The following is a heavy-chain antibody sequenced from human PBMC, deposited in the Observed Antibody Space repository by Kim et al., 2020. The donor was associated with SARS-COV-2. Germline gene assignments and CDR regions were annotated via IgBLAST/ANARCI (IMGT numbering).Heavy chain of an antibody. Sequence: SETLSLTCTVSGDSISSGYYYWSWIRQPAGKGLEWIGRIYVTGSTNYNPSLKSRFTISIDTSNKQFSLKLTSVAAADTAIYYCARAEYRYGYVGFFDYWGQGTLVSVSS. CDR2: IYVTGST. J-gene: IGHJ4*02. CDR3: ARAEYRYGYVGFFDY. V-gene: IGHV4-61*02. CDR1: GDSISSGYYY. D-gene: IGHD5-18*01.